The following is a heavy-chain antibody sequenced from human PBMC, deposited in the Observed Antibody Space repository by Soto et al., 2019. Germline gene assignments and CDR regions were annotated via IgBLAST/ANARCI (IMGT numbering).Heavy chain of an antibody. CDR3: ARELREGRDLDF. CDR1: GFTFSTYW. V-gene: IGHV3-74*01. Sequence: EVQLVESGGDLVQPGGSLRLSCAASGFTFSTYWMHWVRQAPGKGLVWVSLIKSDGSVTDYADSVKGRFTISRDNAKNTLYLQMNSLRVEDTAVYYCARELREGRDLDFWGRGTLVTVSS. J-gene: IGHJ4*02. CDR2: IKSDGSVT.